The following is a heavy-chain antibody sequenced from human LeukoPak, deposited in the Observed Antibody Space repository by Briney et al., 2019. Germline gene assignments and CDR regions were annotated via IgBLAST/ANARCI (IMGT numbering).Heavy chain of an antibody. V-gene: IGHV1-2*02. CDR2: INPNSGGT. J-gene: IGHJ4*02. Sequence: GASVTVSCKASGYTFTGYYMHWVRQAPGQGLEWMGWINPNSGGTKYAQKFQGRVTMTRDTSISTAYMELSRLRSDDTAVYYCARANSGLGYCSSTSCYTGLVYDYWGQGTLVTVSS. CDR1: GYTFTGYY. CDR3: ARANSGLGYCSSTSCYTGLVYDY. D-gene: IGHD2-2*02.